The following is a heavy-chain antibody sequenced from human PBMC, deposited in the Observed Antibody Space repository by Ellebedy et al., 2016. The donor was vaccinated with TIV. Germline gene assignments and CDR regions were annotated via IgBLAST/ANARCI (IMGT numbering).Heavy chain of an antibody. V-gene: IGHV4-39*01. D-gene: IGHD3-10*01. J-gene: IGHJ4*02. CDR1: GDSISFSSYF. Sequence: SETLSLTXTVSGDSISFSSYFWGWIRQPPGKGLEWLGSIYNSASTYYTASLNSLFTISVDTSKNQFSLKLSSVAAADTAVYYGTRNSGPEGGFDSWGQGTLVTVSS. CDR3: TRNSGPEGGFDS. CDR2: IYNSAST.